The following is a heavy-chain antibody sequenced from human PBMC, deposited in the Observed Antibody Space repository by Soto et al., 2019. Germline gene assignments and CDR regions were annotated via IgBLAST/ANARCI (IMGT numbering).Heavy chain of an antibody. CDR2: ISSSSTFI. CDR1: GFTSNSYS. J-gene: IGHJ6*02. V-gene: IGHV3-21*01. CDR3: ARGRPTGYSYYGMDV. Sequence: PGGSLRLSCAASGFTSNSYSMNWVRQAPGKGLEWVSSISSSSTFIYDADSVKGRFSISRDNAKNSLFLQMNSLRAEDTAVYFCARGRPTGYSYYGMDVWGQGTTVTVSS. D-gene: IGHD1-1*01.